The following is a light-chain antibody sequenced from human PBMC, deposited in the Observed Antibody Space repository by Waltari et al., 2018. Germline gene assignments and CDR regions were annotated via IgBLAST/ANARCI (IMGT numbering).Light chain of an antibody. CDR1: QSLTKRY. CDR2: GAS. V-gene: IGKV3-20*01. J-gene: IGKJ2*01. CDR3: QQYGSSIMYT. Sequence: EVVLTQSPDTLSLSPGETPTLSCRASQSLTKRYLAWYQQKPGQAPRLLIYGASSRAAGIPYRFSGSGSGTDFTLTISRLEPEDFAVYYCQQYGSSIMYTFGQGTKLEIK.